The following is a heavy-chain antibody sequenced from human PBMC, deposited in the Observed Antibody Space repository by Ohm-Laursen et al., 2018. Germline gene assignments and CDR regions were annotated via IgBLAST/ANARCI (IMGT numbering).Heavy chain of an antibody. CDR1: GGSIYSYY. D-gene: IGHD4-17*01. Sequence: SDTLSLTCSVSGGSIYSYYWNWIRQPPGKGLEWIAYIHHSGRTSYNPSLKSRVTTSIDTSKNQFSLKLSSVTAADTAMYYCARSDYADYYFDLFGQGTLVTVSS. J-gene: IGHJ4*02. CDR3: ARSDYADYYFDL. CDR2: IHHSGRT. V-gene: IGHV4-59*07.